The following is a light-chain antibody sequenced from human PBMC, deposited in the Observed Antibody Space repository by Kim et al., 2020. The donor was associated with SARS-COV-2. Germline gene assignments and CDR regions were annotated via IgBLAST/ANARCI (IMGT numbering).Light chain of an antibody. CDR2: DAS. CDR1: QGMSNY. J-gene: IGKJ1*01. Sequence: DMQMTQSPSSLSASVGDRVTITCRASQGMSNYVAWYQQTAGKVPKLLIYDASTLQSGVPSRFSGSRSGTDFSLTITSLQPEDAATYFCQRYDRAPWTFGQGTKVDIK. CDR3: QRYDRAPWT. V-gene: IGKV1-27*01.